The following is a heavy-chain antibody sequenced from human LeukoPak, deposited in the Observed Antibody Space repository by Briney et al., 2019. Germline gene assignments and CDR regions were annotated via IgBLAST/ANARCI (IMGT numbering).Heavy chain of an antibody. Sequence: GESLKISCQGSGYSFTSYWIGWVRQMPGKGLEWMGITYPADSDTRYSPSFQGQITISADNSISTAYLQWSGLKASDTAMYYCAWVYYDATAYYPLPIWGQGTMVTVSS. CDR2: TYPADSDT. D-gene: IGHD3-22*01. J-gene: IGHJ3*02. V-gene: IGHV5-51*01. CDR3: AWVYYDATAYYPLPI. CDR1: GYSFTSYW.